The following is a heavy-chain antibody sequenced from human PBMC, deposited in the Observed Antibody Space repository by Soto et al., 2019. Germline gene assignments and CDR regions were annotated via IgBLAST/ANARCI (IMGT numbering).Heavy chain of an antibody. CDR3: TTSQWLVIGNYFDY. D-gene: IGHD6-19*01. V-gene: IGHV3-15*01. Sequence: GGSLRLSCAASGFTFSNAWMSWVRQAPGKGLEWVGRIKSKTDGGTTDYAAPVKGRFTISRDDSKNTLYLQMNSLRTEDTAVYYCTTSQWLVIGNYFDYWGQGTLVTVSS. CDR1: GFTFSNAW. J-gene: IGHJ4*02. CDR2: IKSKTDGGTT.